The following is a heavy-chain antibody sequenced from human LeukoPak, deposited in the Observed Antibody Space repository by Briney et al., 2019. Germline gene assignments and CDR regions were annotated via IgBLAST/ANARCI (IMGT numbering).Heavy chain of an antibody. J-gene: IGHJ4*02. CDR3: ARDPDSSGYYFDY. D-gene: IGHD3-22*01. Sequence: PSETLSLTCTVSGYSISSGYYWGWIRQPPGKGLEWIGSIYHSGSTYYNPSLKSRVTISVDTSKNQFSLKLSSVTAADTAVYYCARDPDSSGYYFDYWGQGTLVTVSS. CDR2: IYHSGST. CDR1: GYSISSGYY. V-gene: IGHV4-38-2*02.